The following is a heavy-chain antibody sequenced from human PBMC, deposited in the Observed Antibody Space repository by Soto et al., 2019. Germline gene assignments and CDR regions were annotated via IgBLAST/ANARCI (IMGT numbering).Heavy chain of an antibody. CDR2: ISAYNGNT. Sequence: GASVKVSCKASGYTFTSYGISWVRQAPGQGLEWMGWISAYNGNTNYAQKLQGRVTMTTDTSTSTAYMELRSLRSDDTAVYYCARDQEGPYNWNDVAFDYWGQGTLVTVSS. J-gene: IGHJ4*02. CDR3: ARDQEGPYNWNDVAFDY. CDR1: GYTFTSYG. V-gene: IGHV1-18*04. D-gene: IGHD1-20*01.